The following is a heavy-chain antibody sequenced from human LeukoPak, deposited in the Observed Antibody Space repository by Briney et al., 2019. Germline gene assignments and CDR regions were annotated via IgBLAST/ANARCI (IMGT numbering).Heavy chain of an antibody. CDR3: VKDLHSGGDY. D-gene: IGHD1-26*01. Sequence: GGSLRLSCAASGFTFSSYWMHWVRQAPGKGLQYVSAISPNGGSAYYADSVKGRFTISRDNSKNALYLQMSSLRDEDTAVYYCVKDLHSGGDYWGQGTLVTVSS. J-gene: IGHJ4*02. V-gene: IGHV3-64D*09. CDR2: ISPNGGSA. CDR1: GFTFSSYW.